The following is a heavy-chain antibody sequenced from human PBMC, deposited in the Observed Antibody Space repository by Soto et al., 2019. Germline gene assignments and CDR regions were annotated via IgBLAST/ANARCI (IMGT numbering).Heavy chain of an antibody. J-gene: IGHJ4*02. CDR2: IYSSGSTNY. CDR1: RGSISSYY. CDR3: ARDPGDY. Sequence: SSETLSLTCTVSRGSISSYYWSWIRQPAGKGLEWIGHIYSSGSTNYNYNPSLKSRVTMSVDTSKNQFSLKLSSVTAADTAVYYCARDPGDYWGQGTLVTVS. V-gene: IGHV4-4*07.